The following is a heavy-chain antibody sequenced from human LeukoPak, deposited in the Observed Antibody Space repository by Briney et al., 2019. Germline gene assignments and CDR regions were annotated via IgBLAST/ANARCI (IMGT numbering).Heavy chain of an antibody. Sequence: PSETLSLTCTVSGGSISSYYWSWIRQPPGKGLEWIGRIYTSGSTNYNPSLKSRVTMSVDTSKNQFSLKLSSVTAADTAVYYCARVTVGFVVVPAEGYYYYMDVWGKGTTVTISS. CDR3: ARVTVGFVVVPAEGYYYYMDV. J-gene: IGHJ6*03. D-gene: IGHD2-2*01. CDR1: GGSISSYY. V-gene: IGHV4-4*07. CDR2: IYTSGST.